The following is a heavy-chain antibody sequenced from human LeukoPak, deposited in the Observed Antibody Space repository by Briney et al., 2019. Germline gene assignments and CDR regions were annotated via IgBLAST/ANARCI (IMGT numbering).Heavy chain of an antibody. CDR1: GGSINYYY. Sequence: SETLSLTCTVSGGSINYYYWSWIRQPPGKGLEWIGYIYYSGSTYYNPSLKSRVTISVDTSKNQFSLKLSSVTAADTAVYYCARDLSESSGYIVWGQGTMVTVSS. CDR2: IYYSGST. V-gene: IGHV4-30-4*01. J-gene: IGHJ3*01. D-gene: IGHD3-22*01. CDR3: ARDLSESSGYIV.